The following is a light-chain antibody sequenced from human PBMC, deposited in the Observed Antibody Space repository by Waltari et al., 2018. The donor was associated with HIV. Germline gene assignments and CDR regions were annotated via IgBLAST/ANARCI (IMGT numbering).Light chain of an antibody. V-gene: IGLV1-47*01. J-gene: IGLJ3*02. CDR2: RNG. Sequence: QSVLTQPPSASGTPGQRLTISCSGSSSNIGINYVYWYQHFPGTAPKLLMDRNGRRPSGVPARFAGSRSGTSASLAISGLRAEDEADYYCATWDDNLGGRVFGGGTKLTVL. CDR3: ATWDDNLGGRV. CDR1: SSNIGINY.